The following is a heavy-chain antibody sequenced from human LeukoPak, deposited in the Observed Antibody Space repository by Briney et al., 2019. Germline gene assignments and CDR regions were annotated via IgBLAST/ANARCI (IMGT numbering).Heavy chain of an antibody. Sequence: PSETLSLTCTVSGGSISSSSYYWGWIRQPPGKGLEWIGSIYYSGSTYYSPSLKSRVTISVDTSKNQFSLKLSSVTAADTAVYYCARIYCSSTSCYVADAFDIWGQGTMVTVSS. J-gene: IGHJ3*02. CDR2: IYYSGST. D-gene: IGHD2-2*01. V-gene: IGHV4-39*01. CDR3: ARIYCSSTSCYVADAFDI. CDR1: GGSISSSSYY.